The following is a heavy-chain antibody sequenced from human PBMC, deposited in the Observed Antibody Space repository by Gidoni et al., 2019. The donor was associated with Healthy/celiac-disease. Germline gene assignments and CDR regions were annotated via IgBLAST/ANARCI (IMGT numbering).Heavy chain of an antibody. J-gene: IGHJ4*02. V-gene: IGHV3-23*01. Sequence: EVQLLESGGGLVQPGGSLRLSCAASGSTFRSYAMSWVRQAPGKGLEWVSAISGSGGSTYYADSVKGRFTISRDNSKNTLYLQMNSLRAEDTAVYYCAKDRDDSSGYYYVYWGQGTLVTVSS. CDR2: ISGSGGST. CDR3: AKDRDDSSGYYYVY. D-gene: IGHD3-22*01. CDR1: GSTFRSYA.